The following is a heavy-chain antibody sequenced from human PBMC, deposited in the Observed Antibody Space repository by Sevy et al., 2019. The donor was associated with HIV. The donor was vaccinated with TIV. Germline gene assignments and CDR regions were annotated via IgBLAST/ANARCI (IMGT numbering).Heavy chain of an antibody. J-gene: IGHJ5*02. D-gene: IGHD6-25*01. Sequence: GGSLRLSCAASGFSFNSYWMHWVRQAPGNGLEWVSHISDDGISTTYADSVKGRFTISRDNAKNTLYLQMNSLRAEDTALYYCHAASQGSWGQRTVVTVSS. CDR3: HAASQGS. CDR1: GFSFNSYW. CDR2: ISDDGIST. V-gene: IGHV3-74*01.